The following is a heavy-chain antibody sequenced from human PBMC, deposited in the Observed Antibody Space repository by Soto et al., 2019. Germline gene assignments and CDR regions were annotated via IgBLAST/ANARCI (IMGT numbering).Heavy chain of an antibody. CDR2: ISEYGDS. CDR3: ARGGGAYDV. J-gene: IGHJ3*01. V-gene: IGHV1-18*01. CDR1: GYIVTSFG. Sequence: QVQLVQSGAEVKKPGATVKVSCKASGYIVTSFGINWVRQAPGQGLEWMGCISEYGDSNYSEKLQDRGSLTTDTYTNTAYMELRSLGSDDTGVYYCARGGGAYDVWGQGTKITVSS.